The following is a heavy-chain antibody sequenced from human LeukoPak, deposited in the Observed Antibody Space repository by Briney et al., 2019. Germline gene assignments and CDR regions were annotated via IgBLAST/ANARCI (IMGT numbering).Heavy chain of an antibody. D-gene: IGHD5-12*01. CDR1: GYTFTSYY. CDR2: INPSGGST. V-gene: IGHV1-46*01. J-gene: IGHJ4*02. Sequence: GASVKVSCKASGYTFTSYYMHWVRQAPGQGLKWMGIINPSGGSTSYAQKFQGRVTMTRDTSTSTVYMELSSLRSEDTAVYYCARVYSGYGRFDYWGQGTLVTVSS. CDR3: ARVYSGYGRFDY.